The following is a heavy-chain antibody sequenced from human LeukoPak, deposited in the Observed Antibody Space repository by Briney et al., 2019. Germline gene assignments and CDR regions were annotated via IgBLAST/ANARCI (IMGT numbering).Heavy chain of an antibody. CDR3: AKDSYYYGSGSITGDSYYFDY. CDR2: ISTSSIYI. D-gene: IGHD3-10*01. V-gene: IGHV3-21*04. CDR1: GFTFSSYE. J-gene: IGHJ4*02. Sequence: GGSLRLSCAASGFTFSSYEMNWVRQAPGKGLEWVSSISTSSIYIYYADSVKGRFTVSRDNAKNSLYLQMNSLRAEDTAVYYCAKDSYYYGSGSITGDSYYFDYWGQGTLVTVSS.